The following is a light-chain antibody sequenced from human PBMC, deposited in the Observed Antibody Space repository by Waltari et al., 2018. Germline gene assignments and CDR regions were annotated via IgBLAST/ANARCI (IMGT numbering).Light chain of an antibody. CDR3: SSYTSSSTRV. V-gene: IGLV2-14*01. Sequence: QSALTQPASVSGSPGQSITIPCPGTSSDVGGYNYVSWYQQHPGEAPKLMIYDVSNRPSGVSNRFSGSKSGNTASLTISGLQAEDEADYYCSSYTSSSTRVFGGGTKLTVL. CDR1: SSDVGGYNY. J-gene: IGLJ2*01. CDR2: DVS.